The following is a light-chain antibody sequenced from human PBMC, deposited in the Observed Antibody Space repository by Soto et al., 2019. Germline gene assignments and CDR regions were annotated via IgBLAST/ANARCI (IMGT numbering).Light chain of an antibody. J-gene: IGLJ3*02. V-gene: IGLV2-11*01. Sequence: QSVLTQPRSVSGSPGQSVTISCTGTSSDVGAYNYVSWYQRHPDKAPKLMIYDVTKRPSGVPDRFSGSKSGNTASLTISGLQADDEADYYCSSYTSANTWVFGGGTKVTVL. CDR1: SSDVGAYNY. CDR3: SSYTSANTWV. CDR2: DVT.